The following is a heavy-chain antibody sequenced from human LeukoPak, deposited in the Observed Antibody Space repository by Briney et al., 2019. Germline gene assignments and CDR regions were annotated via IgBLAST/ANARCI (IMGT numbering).Heavy chain of an antibody. J-gene: IGHJ4*02. CDR2: ISGSGGST. CDR1: GFTFSSYA. V-gene: IGHV3-23*01. CDR3: AKRRGQGYGDYDLDY. Sequence: QTGGSLRLSCAASGFTFSSYAMSWVRQAPGKGLEWVSAISGSGGSTYYAGSVKGRFIISRDNSKNTLYLQMNSLRAEDTAVYYCAKRRGQGYGDYDLDYWGQGTLVTVSS. D-gene: IGHD4-17*01.